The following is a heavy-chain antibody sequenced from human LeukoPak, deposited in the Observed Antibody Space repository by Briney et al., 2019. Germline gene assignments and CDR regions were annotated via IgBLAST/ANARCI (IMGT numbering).Heavy chain of an antibody. J-gene: IGHJ3*02. V-gene: IGHV3-11*01. CDR2: ISSSGSTI. Sequence: GGSLRLSCAASGFTFSDYYMSWIRQAPGKGLEWVSYISSSGSTIYYADSVKGRFTISRDNAKNSLYLQMNSLRAEDTAVYYCAGDRGTVTPDALDIWGQGTMVTVSS. CDR3: AGDRGTVTPDALDI. D-gene: IGHD4-17*01. CDR1: GFTFSDYY.